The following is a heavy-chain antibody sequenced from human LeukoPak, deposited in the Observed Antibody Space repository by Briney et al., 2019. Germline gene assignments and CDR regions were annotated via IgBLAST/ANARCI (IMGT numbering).Heavy chain of an antibody. V-gene: IGHV4-34*01. CDR3: ARARVTMVRGVIWYYYGMDV. CDR2: TNHSGST. J-gene: IGHJ6*01. D-gene: IGHD3-10*01. CDR1: GGSFSGYY. Sequence: SETLSLTCAVYGGSFSGYYWSWIRQPPGKGLEWIGETNHSGSTNYNPSLKSRVTISVDTSKNQFSLKLSSVTAADTAVYYCARARVTMVRGVIWYYYGMDVWGKGPRSPSPQ.